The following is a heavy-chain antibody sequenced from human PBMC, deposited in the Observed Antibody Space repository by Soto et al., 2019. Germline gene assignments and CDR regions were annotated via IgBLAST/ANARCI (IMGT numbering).Heavy chain of an antibody. CDR2: ISAYNGNT. J-gene: IGHJ4*02. D-gene: IGHD3-16*01. V-gene: IGHV1-18*01. Sequence: QVQLVQSGAEVKKPGASVKVSCKASGYTFTSYGISWVRQAPGQGLEWMGWISAYNGNTNYAQKLQGRVTMTRDTSTSTAHMELRSLRSDDTAMYYCARDAQGVFLHYWGQGTLVTVSS. CDR3: ARDAQGVFLHY. CDR1: GYTFTSYG.